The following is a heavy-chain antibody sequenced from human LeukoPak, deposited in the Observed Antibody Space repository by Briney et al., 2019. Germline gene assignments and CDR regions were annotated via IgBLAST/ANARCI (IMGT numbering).Heavy chain of an antibody. V-gene: IGHV4-39*01. D-gene: IGHD3-3*01. CDR2: IYYSGST. CDR1: GGSISSSSYY. CDR3: ARQKGLRDYDFWSGYYFPDDY. J-gene: IGHJ4*02. Sequence: SETLSLTCTVSGGSISSSSYYWGWIRQPPGKGLEWIGSIYYSGSTYYNPSLKSRVTISVDTSKNQFSLKLSSVTAADTAVYYCARQKGLRDYDFWSGYYFPDDYWGQGTLVTVSS.